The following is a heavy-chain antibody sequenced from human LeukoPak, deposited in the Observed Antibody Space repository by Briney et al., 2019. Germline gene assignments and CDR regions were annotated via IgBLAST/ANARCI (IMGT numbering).Heavy chain of an antibody. J-gene: IGHJ4*02. D-gene: IGHD6-13*01. CDR1: GFTFSSYG. CDR3: AKYPYIAAAGTHFDY. V-gene: IGHV3-30*18. Sequence: GGSLRLSCAASGFTFSSYGMHWVRQAPGKGLEWVAVISYDGSNKYYADSVKGRFTISRDNSKNTLYLQMNSLRAEDTAVYYCAKYPYIAAAGTHFDYWGQGTLVTVSS. CDR2: ISYDGSNK.